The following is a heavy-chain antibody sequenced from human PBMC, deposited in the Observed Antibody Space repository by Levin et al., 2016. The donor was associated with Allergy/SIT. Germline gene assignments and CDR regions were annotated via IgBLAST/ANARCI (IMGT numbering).Heavy chain of an antibody. CDR2: INPNSGGT. D-gene: IGHD5-12*01. J-gene: IGHJ5*02. Sequence: WVRQAPGQGLEWMGWINPNSGGTNYAQKFQGRVTMTRDTSISTAYMELSRLRSDDTAVYYCARVGGYDPDFDWFDPWGQGTLVTVSS. CDR3: ARVGGYDPDFDWFDP. V-gene: IGHV1-2*02.